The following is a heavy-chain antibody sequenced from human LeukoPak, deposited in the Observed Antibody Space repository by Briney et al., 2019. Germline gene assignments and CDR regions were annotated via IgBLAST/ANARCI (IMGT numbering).Heavy chain of an antibody. CDR1: GYTFTGHY. Sequence: ASVKVSCKASGYTFTGHYMHWVRQAPGQGLEWMGWINPNSGSTKYAQKFQGDVTMTRDTSISTAYMEVSRLRSDDTAVFYCARGVDLYSNYFDYWGQGTRVTVSS. CDR3: ARGVDLYSNYFDY. D-gene: IGHD3-16*02. J-gene: IGHJ4*02. V-gene: IGHV1-2*02. CDR2: INPNSGST.